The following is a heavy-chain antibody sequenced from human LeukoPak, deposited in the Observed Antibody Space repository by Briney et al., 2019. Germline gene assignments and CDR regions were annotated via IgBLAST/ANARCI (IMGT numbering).Heavy chain of an antibody. V-gene: IGHV3-15*01. CDR1: GFTFSNAW. Sequence: GGSLRLSCAAAGFTFSNAWMSWVRQAPGKGLEWVGRIKSKTDGGTTDYAAPVKGRFTISRDNSKNTLYLQMNSLRAEDTAVYYCARWPVTDAFDIWGQGTMVTVSS. J-gene: IGHJ3*02. D-gene: IGHD5-24*01. CDR2: IKSKTDGGTT. CDR3: ARWPVTDAFDI.